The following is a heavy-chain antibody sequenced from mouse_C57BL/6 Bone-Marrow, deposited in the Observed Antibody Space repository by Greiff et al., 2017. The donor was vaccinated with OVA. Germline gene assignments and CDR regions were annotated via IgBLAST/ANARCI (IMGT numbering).Heavy chain of an antibody. Sequence: EVQLQQSGAELVRPGASVKLSCTASGFNIKDDYMHWVKQRPEQGLEWIGWIDPENGDTEYASKFQGKATITADTSSNTAYLQLSILTSEGTAVYYCTLMVTTYFDYWGQGTTLTVSS. J-gene: IGHJ2*01. CDR2: IDPENGDT. D-gene: IGHD2-2*01. CDR1: GFNIKDDY. CDR3: TLMVTTYFDY. V-gene: IGHV14-4*01.